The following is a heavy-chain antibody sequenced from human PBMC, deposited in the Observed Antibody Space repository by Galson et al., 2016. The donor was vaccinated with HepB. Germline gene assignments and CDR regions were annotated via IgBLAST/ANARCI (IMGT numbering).Heavy chain of an antibody. Sequence: QSGAEVKKTGESLKISCKGSGYTFSSSWIAWVRQRPGTGLEWMGTIYPGDSDTRYSPSFQGQVTISVDKSISTAYLQWSSLKASDTAMYYCARRFSNFGVDYFDHWGQGPLATGAS. D-gene: IGHD3-10*01. V-gene: IGHV5-51*01. CDR1: GYTFSSSW. J-gene: IGHJ4*02. CDR3: ARRFSNFGVDYFDH. CDR2: IYPGDSDT.